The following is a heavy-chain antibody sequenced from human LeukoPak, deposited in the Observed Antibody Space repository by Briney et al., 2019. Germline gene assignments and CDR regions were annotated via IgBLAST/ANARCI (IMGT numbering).Heavy chain of an antibody. D-gene: IGHD2-15*01. CDR1: GFAFTTYV. CDR3: TTRRQDGW. CDR2: IKSKIDGGTI. V-gene: IGHV3-15*01. Sequence: PGGSLRLSCVGSGFAFTTYVMNWVRQAPGKGLEWVGRIKSKIDGGTIDYAAPVKGRFTISRDDSRNTLYLQMNSLKTEDTAVYYCTTRRQDGWWGQGTLVTVSS. J-gene: IGHJ4*02.